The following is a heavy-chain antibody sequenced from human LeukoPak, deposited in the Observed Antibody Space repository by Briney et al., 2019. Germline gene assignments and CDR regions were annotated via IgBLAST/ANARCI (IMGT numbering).Heavy chain of an antibody. CDR3: ARAIRSAWTQLWLPGY. D-gene: IGHD5-18*01. CDR1: GYTFTSYY. J-gene: IGHJ4*02. V-gene: IGHV1-46*01. Sequence: ASVKVSCKASGYTFTSYYMHWVRQAPGQGLEWMGIINPSGGSTSYAQKFQGRVTMTRDTSTSTVYMELSSLRSEDTAVYYCARAIRSAWTQLWLPGYWGQGTLVTVSS. CDR2: INPSGGST.